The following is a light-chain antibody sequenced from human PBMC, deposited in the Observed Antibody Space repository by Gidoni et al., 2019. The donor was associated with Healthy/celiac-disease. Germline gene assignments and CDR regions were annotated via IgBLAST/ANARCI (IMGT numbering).Light chain of an antibody. V-gene: IGKV1-33*01. CDR3: QQYDNLPRFT. Sequence: DIQMTQSPSSLSASVGDRVTITCQASQDISNYLNWYQQKPGKAPKLLIYDASNLETGVPSRFSGSGSGTDFTVTISSLQPEDIATYYCQQYDNLPRFTFGPGTKVEIK. CDR2: DAS. J-gene: IGKJ3*01. CDR1: QDISNY.